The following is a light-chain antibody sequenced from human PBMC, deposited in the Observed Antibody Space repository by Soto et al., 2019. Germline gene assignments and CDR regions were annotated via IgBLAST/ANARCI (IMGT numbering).Light chain of an antibody. CDR1: ESVTNY. Sequence: EIVLTQSPATLSLSPGERGTLSCRASESVTNYLAWYQQKPGQAPRLLVYDVSNRASGIPARFSGGGSGTDFTLTISNLEPEDFALCYCKQRSDWPWTFGQGTKVQIK. V-gene: IGKV3-11*01. CDR3: KQRSDWPWT. J-gene: IGKJ1*01. CDR2: DVS.